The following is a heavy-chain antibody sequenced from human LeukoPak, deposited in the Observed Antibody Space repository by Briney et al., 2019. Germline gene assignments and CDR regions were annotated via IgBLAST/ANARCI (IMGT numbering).Heavy chain of an antibody. CDR3: ARGRDTGYSSSWYVSYFDY. D-gene: IGHD6-13*01. CDR2: IYTSGST. CDR1: GGSISSYY. J-gene: IGHJ4*02. V-gene: IGHV4-4*07. Sequence: PSETLSLTCTVSGGSISSYYWSWIRQPAGKGLEWIGRIYTSGSTNYNPSLKSRVTMSVDTSKNQFSLKLSSVTAADTAVYYCARGRDTGYSSSWYVSYFDYWGQGTLVTVSS.